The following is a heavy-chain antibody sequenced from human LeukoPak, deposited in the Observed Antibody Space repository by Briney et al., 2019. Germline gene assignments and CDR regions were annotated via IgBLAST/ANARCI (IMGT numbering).Heavy chain of an antibody. V-gene: IGHV4-39*07. CDR1: GGSISSSSYY. CDR3: ARDRPRLRGYSYGYYYYMDV. CDR2: INHSGST. J-gene: IGHJ6*03. D-gene: IGHD5-18*01. Sequence: PSETLSLTCTVSGGSISSSSYYWSWIRQPPGKGLEWIGEINHSGSTYYNPSLKSRVTISVDTSKNQFSLKLSSVTAADTAVYYCARDRPRLRGYSYGYYYYMDVWGKGTTVTVSS.